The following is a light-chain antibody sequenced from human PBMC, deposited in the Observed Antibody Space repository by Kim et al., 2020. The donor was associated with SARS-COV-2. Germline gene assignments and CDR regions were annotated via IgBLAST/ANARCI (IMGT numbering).Light chain of an antibody. V-gene: IGLV1-51*01. CDR2: DNS. J-gene: IGLJ3*02. CDR1: NADIGKNY. CDR3: GTCDYSLSGRV. Sequence: QMGTISCSGSNADIGKNYVSWYQQVPGAAPQLLIYDNSERPSGVPARFSGATSGTSATLDITGLQTGDEADYYCGTCDYSLSGRVFGGGTQLTVL.